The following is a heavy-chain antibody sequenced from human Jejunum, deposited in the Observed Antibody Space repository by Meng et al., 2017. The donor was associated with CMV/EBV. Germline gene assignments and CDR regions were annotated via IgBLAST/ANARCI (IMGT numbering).Heavy chain of an antibody. Sequence: CKASGYTFNIYGISWVRQAPGQGLECMGWISSYSGNTEYAQEFQGRLTVTTDTSTNTAYMELRNLRSDDTAMYYCAREANGGLAGFDYWGQGTLVTVSS. CDR2: ISSYSGNT. J-gene: IGHJ4*02. CDR3: AREANGGLAGFDY. CDR1: GYTFNIYG. V-gene: IGHV1-18*01. D-gene: IGHD3-16*01.